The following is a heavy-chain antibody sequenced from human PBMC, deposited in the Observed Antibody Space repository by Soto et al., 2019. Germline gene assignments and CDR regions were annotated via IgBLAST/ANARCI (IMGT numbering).Heavy chain of an antibody. V-gene: IGHV3-15*01. J-gene: IGHJ6*02. Sequence: LRLSCAASGFTFSNAWMTWVRQAPGKGLEWVGRIKSKPDGGTADYAAPVKGRFTVSRDDSKNTLYLQMNSLKTEDTGVYYCATVRLPPGVYYYYGLDVWGQGTTVTVSS. CDR1: GFTFSNAW. CDR2: IKSKPDGGTA. CDR3: ATVRLPPGVYYYYGLDV. D-gene: IGHD4-17*01.